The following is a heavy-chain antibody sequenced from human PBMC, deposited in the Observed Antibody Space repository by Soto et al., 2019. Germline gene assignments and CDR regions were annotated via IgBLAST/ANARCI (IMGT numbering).Heavy chain of an antibody. V-gene: IGHV3-66*01. J-gene: IGHJ4*02. CDR1: GFTVSNNY. CDR3: AREAIIVIAAPEYYFAC. Sequence: PGGSLRLSCAASGFTVSNNYMSWVRQAPGKGLEWVSVIYTGGYTNYADSVKGRFTISRDSSKNTLYLQMDSLRAEDTAVYYCAREAIIVIAAPEYYFACWGQGTLVTVSS. CDR2: IYTGGYT. D-gene: IGHD3-22*01.